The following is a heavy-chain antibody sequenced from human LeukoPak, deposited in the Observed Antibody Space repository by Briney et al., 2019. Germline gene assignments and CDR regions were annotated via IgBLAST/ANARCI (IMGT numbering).Heavy chain of an antibody. Sequence: SETLSLTCAVYGGSFSGYYWSWIRQPPGKGLEWIGEINHSGSTNYNPPLKSRVTISVDTSKNQFSLKLSSVTAADTAVYYCARGARGARNYYYYMDVWGKGTTVTVSS. J-gene: IGHJ6*03. CDR1: GGSFSGYY. CDR2: INHSGST. CDR3: ARGARGARNYYYYMDV. D-gene: IGHD1-26*01. V-gene: IGHV4-34*01.